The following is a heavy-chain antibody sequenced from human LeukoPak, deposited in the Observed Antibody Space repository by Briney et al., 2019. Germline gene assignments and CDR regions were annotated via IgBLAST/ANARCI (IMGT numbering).Heavy chain of an antibody. CDR1: GFTFDDYT. V-gene: IGHV3-43*01. J-gene: IGHJ6*02. CDR3: ARGMFRKIYYHGMDV. D-gene: IGHD3-10*01. Sequence: GGSLRLSCAASGFTFDDYTMHWVRQGPGKGLEWVSLITWDGETYYADSVKGRVTIFRDNSKGSLYLQMNSLRTEDAALYYCARGMFRKIYYHGMDVWGQGTTVTVSS. CDR2: ITWDGET.